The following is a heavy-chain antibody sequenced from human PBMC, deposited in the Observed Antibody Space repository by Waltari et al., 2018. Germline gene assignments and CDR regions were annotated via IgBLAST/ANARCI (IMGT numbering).Heavy chain of an antibody. D-gene: IGHD2-21*01. J-gene: IGHJ4*02. CDR3: ARGSDPSGDYYNY. CDR1: GYTFTSYA. V-gene: IGHV1-3*01. CDR2: INAGNGNT. Sequence: QVQLVQSGAEVKKPGASVKVSCKASGYTFTSYAMHWVRQAPGQRLEWMGWINAGNGNTKYSQKFQGRVTITRDTSASTAYMELSSLRSEDTAVYYCARGSDPSGDYYNYWGQGTLVTVSS.